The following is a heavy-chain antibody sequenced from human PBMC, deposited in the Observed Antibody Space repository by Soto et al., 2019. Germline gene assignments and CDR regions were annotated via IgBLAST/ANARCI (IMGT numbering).Heavy chain of an antibody. Sequence: QVQLVQSGAEVKKPGSSVKVSCKASGDTFSRYSITWVRQAPGHGLEWIGRIIPIFGIPTYPQQFQGRVTFTAKESPSTASVELSSLRSDDTAVYYCAREDRDRETGLVPAAIDGMDVWGQGTTVTVSS. D-gene: IGHD2-2*01. J-gene: IGHJ6*02. CDR3: AREDRDRETGLVPAAIDGMDV. CDR2: IIPIFGIP. V-gene: IGHV1-69*08. CDR1: GDTFSRYS.